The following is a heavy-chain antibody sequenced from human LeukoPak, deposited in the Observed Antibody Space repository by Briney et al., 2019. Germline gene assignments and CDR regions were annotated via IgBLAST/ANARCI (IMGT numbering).Heavy chain of an antibody. Sequence: GGSLSLSSAASGCLFSNYGMHWVRQAPGKGLEWVAFIRYDESNKFYADSVKGRFTISRDNSKNILFLQMNSLRAEDTAVYYCATMQWLEGVDWFDPWGQGTLVTVSS. V-gene: IGHV3-30*02. CDR3: ATMQWLEGVDWFDP. J-gene: IGHJ5*02. CDR1: GCLFSNYG. CDR2: IRYDESNK. D-gene: IGHD6-19*01.